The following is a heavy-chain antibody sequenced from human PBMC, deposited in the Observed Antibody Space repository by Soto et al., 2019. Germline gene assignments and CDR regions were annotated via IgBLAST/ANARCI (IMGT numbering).Heavy chain of an antibody. CDR1: GFTFSDFA. J-gene: IGHJ6*02. CDR3: AAPRDEYGSGVSWFTYGMDI. Sequence: GGSLRLSCLASGFTFSDFAMTWVRHVPGRGLEWVASLDGAGGSTYYAESVRGRFSISRDNSQNTLFLQMKRLTVDDTAIYYCAAPRDEYGSGVSWFTYGMDIWGQGTTVTVPS. D-gene: IGHD3-10*01. V-gene: IGHV3-23*01. CDR2: LDGAGGST.